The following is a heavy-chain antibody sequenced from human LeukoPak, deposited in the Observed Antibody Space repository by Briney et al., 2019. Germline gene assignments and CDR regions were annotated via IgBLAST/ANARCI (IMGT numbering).Heavy chain of an antibody. CDR2: IIPIFGTA. CDR3: ARGGTTATTFRFDP. J-gene: IGHJ5*02. Sequence: GASVKVSCKASGGTFSSYAISWVRQAPGQGLEWMGGIIPIFGTANYAQKFQGRVTMTTNTSTSTAYMELRSLRSDDTAVYYCARGGTTATTFRFDPWGQGTLVTVSS. D-gene: IGHD1-1*01. CDR1: GGTFSSYA. V-gene: IGHV1-69*05.